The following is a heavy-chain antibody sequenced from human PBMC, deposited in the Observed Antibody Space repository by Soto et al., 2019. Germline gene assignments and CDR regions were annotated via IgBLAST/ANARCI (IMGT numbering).Heavy chain of an antibody. CDR2: IYYSGST. J-gene: IGHJ4*02. CDR1: GGSISSYY. CDR3: ARCTTFGGVIDY. V-gene: IGHV4-59*01. Sequence: SETLSLTCTVSGGSISSYYWSWIRQPPGKGLEWIGYIYYSGSTNYNPSLKSRVTISVDTSKNQFSLKLSSVTAADTAVYYCARCTTFGGVIDYWGQGTLVIVSS. D-gene: IGHD3-16*01.